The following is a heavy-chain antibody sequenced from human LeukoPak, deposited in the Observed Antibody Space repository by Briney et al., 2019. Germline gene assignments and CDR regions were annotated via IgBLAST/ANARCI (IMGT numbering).Heavy chain of an antibody. J-gene: IGHJ4*02. V-gene: IGHV3-23*01. CDR3: AKAAVVIRHYYFDY. D-gene: IGHD4-23*01. CDR2: ISGSGGST. CDR1: GFTFSSYA. Sequence: TGGSPRLSCAASGFTFSSYAMSWVRQAPGKGLEWVSAISGSGGSTYYADSVKGRFTISRDNSKNTLYLQMNSLRAEDTAVYYCAKAAVVIRHYYFDYWGQGTLVTVSS.